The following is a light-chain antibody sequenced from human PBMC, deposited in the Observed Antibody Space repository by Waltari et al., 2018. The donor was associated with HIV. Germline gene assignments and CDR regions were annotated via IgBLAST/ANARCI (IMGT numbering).Light chain of an antibody. CDR3: QHYDSSQIT. V-gene: IGKV3-20*01. CDR1: QSVSSSY. Sequence: EIVLTQSPGTLSLSPGERATLSCRASQSVSSSYLAWYQQKPGQAPRLLIYDASNRATGIPDRFSDSGSGTDFTLTISRLEPEDFAVYYCQHYDSSQITFGQGTRLEIK. CDR2: DAS. J-gene: IGKJ5*01.